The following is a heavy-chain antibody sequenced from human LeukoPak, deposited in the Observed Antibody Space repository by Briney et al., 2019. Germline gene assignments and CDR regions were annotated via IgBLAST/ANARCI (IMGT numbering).Heavy chain of an antibody. CDR3: ARDPVVGATRMPGY. J-gene: IGHJ4*02. CDR1: GFTFSSYT. Sequence: GGSLRLSCAASGFTFSSYTMNWVRQAPGKGLEWVSYISSSSSTIYYADSVKGRFSISRDNAKNSLYLQMNSLRAEDTALYYCARDPVVGATRMPGYWGQGTLVTVSS. V-gene: IGHV3-48*04. CDR2: ISSSSSTI. D-gene: IGHD1-26*01.